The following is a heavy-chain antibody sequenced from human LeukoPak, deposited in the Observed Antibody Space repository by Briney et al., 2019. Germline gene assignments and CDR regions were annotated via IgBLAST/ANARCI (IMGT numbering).Heavy chain of an antibody. Sequence: SETLSLTCTVSGGSISSYYWSWIRQPPGKGLEWIGYIYYSGSTNYNPSLKSRVTISVDTSKNQYSLKLSSVTAADTAVYYCAGSGGRHVTPYWFDPWGQGTLVTVSS. J-gene: IGHJ5*02. CDR1: GGSISSYY. CDR3: AGSGGRHVTPYWFDP. CDR2: IYYSGST. V-gene: IGHV4-59*08. D-gene: IGHD4-23*01.